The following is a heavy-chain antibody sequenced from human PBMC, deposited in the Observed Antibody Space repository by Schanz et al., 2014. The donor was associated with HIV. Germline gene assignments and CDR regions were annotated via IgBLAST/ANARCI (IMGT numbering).Heavy chain of an antibody. D-gene: IGHD4-17*01. Sequence: QVQLVESGGGVVQPGRSLRLSCAASGFTFSSDGMHWVRQAPGKGLEWVAVIWYDGSNKYYADSVKGRFTISRDNSKNTLYLQMNSLRGEDTAVYYCATAAVTDYSDNWGQGTLVTVSP. CDR2: IWYDGSNK. J-gene: IGHJ4*02. CDR1: GFTFSSDG. CDR3: ATAAVTDYSDN. V-gene: IGHV3-33*08.